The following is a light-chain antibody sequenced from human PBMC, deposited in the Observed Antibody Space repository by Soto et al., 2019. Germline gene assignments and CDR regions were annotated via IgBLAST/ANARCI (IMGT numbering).Light chain of an antibody. J-gene: IGLJ1*01. CDR2: EVT. CDR3: SSYTTRSTLGV. Sequence: QSALTQPASVSGSPGQSITISCTGNSSDVGGYNYVSWYQQHPGKAPKLMIYEVTNRPSGVSNRFSGSKSGNTASLTISGLKAEDEADYYCSSYTTRSTLGVFGTGTKLTVL. CDR1: SSDVGGYNY. V-gene: IGLV2-14*01.